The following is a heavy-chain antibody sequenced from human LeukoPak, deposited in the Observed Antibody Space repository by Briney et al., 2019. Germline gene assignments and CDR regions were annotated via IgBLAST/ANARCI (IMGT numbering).Heavy chain of an antibody. V-gene: IGHV4-59*01. CDR1: GGSISSYY. Sequence: SETLSLTCTVSGGSISSYYWSWIRQPPGKGLEWIGYIYYSGSTNYNPSLKSRVTISVDTSKNQFSLKLSSVTAADTAVYYCARDRYYYDSSGYCYAGDAFDIWGQGTMVTVSS. D-gene: IGHD3-22*01. CDR2: IYYSGST. CDR3: ARDRYYYDSSGYCYAGDAFDI. J-gene: IGHJ3*02.